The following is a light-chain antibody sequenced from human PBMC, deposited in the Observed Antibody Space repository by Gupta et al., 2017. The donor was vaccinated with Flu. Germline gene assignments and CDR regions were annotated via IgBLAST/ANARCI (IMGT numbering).Light chain of an antibody. Sequence: DIPMTQPPSSLSASVGDRVTITCRASQSISSYLHWYQQKSGKAPKLLIYAASGLQSGVPLRFSGSGSGTDFTLTISSLQPEDSATYYCQQSYANPLTFGGGTTVEIK. J-gene: IGKJ4*01. CDR3: QQSYANPLT. CDR2: AAS. V-gene: IGKV1-39*01. CDR1: QSISSY.